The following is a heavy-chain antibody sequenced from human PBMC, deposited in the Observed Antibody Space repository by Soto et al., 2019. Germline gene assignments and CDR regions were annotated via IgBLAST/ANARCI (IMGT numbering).Heavy chain of an antibody. CDR2: IYYSGTT. D-gene: IGHD1-26*01. V-gene: IGHV4-31*03. CDR3: ARDHKWDGMDV. J-gene: IGHJ6*02. Sequence: TLSLTCSVSGGSFSSDSFIWSWVRQFPGKGLEWIGYIYYSGTTYYNPSLRSRVIMSVDTSKNQFSLKLSSVTAADTAVYYCARDHKWDGMDVWGQGTTVTVSS. CDR1: GGSFSSDSFI.